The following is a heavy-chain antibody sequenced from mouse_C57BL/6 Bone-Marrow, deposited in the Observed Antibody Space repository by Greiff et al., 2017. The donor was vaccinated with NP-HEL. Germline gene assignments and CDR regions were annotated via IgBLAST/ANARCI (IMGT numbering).Heavy chain of an antibody. CDR3: TYYCSSYDYYAMDY. CDR2: IYPGNSDT. J-gene: IGHJ4*01. V-gene: IGHV1-5*01. Sequence: EVQGVESGTVLARPGASVKMSCKTSGYTFTSYWMHWVKQRPGQGLEWIGAIYPGNSDTSYNQKFKGKAKLTAVTSASTAYMELSSLTNEDSAVYYCTYYCSSYDYYAMDYWGQGTSVTVSS. D-gene: IGHD1-1*01. CDR1: GYTFTSYW.